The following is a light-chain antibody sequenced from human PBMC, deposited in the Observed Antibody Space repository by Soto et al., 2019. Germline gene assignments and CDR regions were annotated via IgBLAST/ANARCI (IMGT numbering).Light chain of an antibody. Sequence: EMALTKSPGTLSLSPGERATLSCSASQSVSSSYLAWYQQKPGQAPRLLIYGASSRATGIPDRFSGSGSGTDFTLTISRLEPEDFAVYYCQQYGSSPYTFGQGTKLEIK. CDR1: QSVSSSY. CDR2: GAS. J-gene: IGKJ2*01. CDR3: QQYGSSPYT. V-gene: IGKV3-20*01.